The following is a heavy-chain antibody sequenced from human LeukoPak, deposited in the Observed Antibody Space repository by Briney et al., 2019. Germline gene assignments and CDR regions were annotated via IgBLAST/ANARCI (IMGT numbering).Heavy chain of an antibody. CDR1: GGSISSYY. CDR2: IYTSGST. J-gene: IGHJ6*03. CDR3: ARDRGGGSGWHYYYYYMDV. Sequence: SETLSLTCTVSGGSISSYYWSWIRQPAGKGLEWIGRIYTSGSTNYNPSLKSRVTMSVDTSKNQFSLKLSSVTAADAAVYYCARDRGGGSGWHYYYYYMDVWGKGTTVTISS. D-gene: IGHD6-19*01. V-gene: IGHV4-4*07.